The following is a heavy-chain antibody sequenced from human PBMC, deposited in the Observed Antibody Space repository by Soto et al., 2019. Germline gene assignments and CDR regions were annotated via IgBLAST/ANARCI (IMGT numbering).Heavy chain of an antibody. CDR2: IYYSGST. CDR3: ARARDDYRDYATNWFDP. V-gene: IGHV4-30-4*01. Sequence: SETLSLTCTFAGGSISSGGYYLRWIRPPPGKGLEWIGYIYYSGSTYYNPSLKSRVTISVDTSKNQFSLKLSSVTAADTAVYYCARARDDYRDYATNWFDPRGQGTLVTVSS. CDR1: GGSISSGGYY. D-gene: IGHD4-17*01. J-gene: IGHJ5*02.